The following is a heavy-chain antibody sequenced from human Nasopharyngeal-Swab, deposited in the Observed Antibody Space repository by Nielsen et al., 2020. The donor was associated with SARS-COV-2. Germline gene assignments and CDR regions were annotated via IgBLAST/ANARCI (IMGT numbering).Heavy chain of an antibody. CDR1: GGSVSSGSYY. D-gene: IGHD2-2*01. CDR2: IYYSGST. Sequence: SETLSLTCTVSGGSVSSGSYYWSWIRQPPGKGLEWIGYIYYSGSTNYNPSLKSRVTISVDTSKNQFSLKPSSVTAADTAVYYCARDPLVPAASDAFDIWGQGTMVTVSS. J-gene: IGHJ3*02. CDR3: ARDPLVPAASDAFDI. V-gene: IGHV4-61*01.